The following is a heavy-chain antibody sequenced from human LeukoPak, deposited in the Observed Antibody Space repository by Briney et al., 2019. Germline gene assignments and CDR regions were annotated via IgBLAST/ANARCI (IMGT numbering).Heavy chain of an antibody. D-gene: IGHD5-24*01. V-gene: IGHV3-30*03. Sequence: PGGSLRHSCAASGFTFSNYDIHWVRQAPGKGLEWVAVISSDGSNKNYADSVKGRFTISRDNSKNTLYLQMNSLRAEDTAVYYCARTRDGHSAYFDYWGQGTLVTVSS. CDR2: ISSDGSNK. J-gene: IGHJ4*02. CDR1: GFTFSNYD. CDR3: ARTRDGHSAYFDY.